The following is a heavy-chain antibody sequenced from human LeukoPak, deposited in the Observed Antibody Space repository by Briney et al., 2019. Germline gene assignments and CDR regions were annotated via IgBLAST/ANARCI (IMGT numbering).Heavy chain of an antibody. J-gene: IGHJ6*02. V-gene: IGHV3-13*01. D-gene: IGHD3-3*01. CDR1: GFTFSSYD. CDR3: ARASGGFYDFWSGYTYYYYGMDV. CDR2: IGTAGDT. Sequence: PGGSLRLSCAASGFTFSSYDMHWVRQATGKGLEWVSAIGTAGDTYYPGSVKGRFTISRENAKNSLYLQMNSLRAGDTAVYYCARASGGFYDFWSGYTYYYYGMDVWGQGTTVTVSS.